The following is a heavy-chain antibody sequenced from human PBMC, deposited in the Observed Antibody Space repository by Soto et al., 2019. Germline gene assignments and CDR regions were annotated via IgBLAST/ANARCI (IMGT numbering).Heavy chain of an antibody. CDR2: MSHSGGT. D-gene: IGHD1-1*01. J-gene: IGHJ3*02. CDR1: GGFVSSGTYY. CDR3: ARVERGTVTTVVDAFDI. Sequence: QVQLKQWGAGLLKPSETLSLTCAVYGGFVSSGTYYWSWIRQPPGKGLGGIGEMSHSGGTHFNPSLKSRVTISVDTSKNQFSLKMSSVTAADTALYYCARVERGTVTTVVDAFDIWGPGTMVTVSS. V-gene: IGHV4-34*01.